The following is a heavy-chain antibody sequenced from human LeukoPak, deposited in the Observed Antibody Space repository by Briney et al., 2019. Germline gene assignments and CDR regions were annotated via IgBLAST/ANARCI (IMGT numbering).Heavy chain of an antibody. CDR2: IYSGGST. J-gene: IGHJ4*02. V-gene: IGHV3-53*01. Sequence: GGSLRLSCAASGFTVSSNYMSWVRQAPGKGLEWVSLIYSGGSTYYADSVKGRFTISRDNSKNTLYLQMNSLRAEDTAVYYCARSVSSRFTSPRRPYYFDSWGQGTLVTVSS. CDR1: GFTVSSNY. D-gene: IGHD2-2*01. CDR3: ARSVSSRFTSPRRPYYFDS.